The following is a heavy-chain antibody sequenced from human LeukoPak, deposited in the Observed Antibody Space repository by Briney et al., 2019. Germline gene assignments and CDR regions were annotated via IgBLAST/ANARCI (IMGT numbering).Heavy chain of an antibody. J-gene: IGHJ4*02. CDR3: ARASGGNVRSGHSSFDY. CDR1: GFIFSSYE. CDR2: ISSNGYIT. V-gene: IGHV3-48*03. D-gene: IGHD3-22*01. Sequence: PGGSLRLSCAPSGFIFSSYEMSWVRQAPGKGLEWISYISSNGYITYHADSVRGRFTTSRDNAKKSLYLQLHSLRAEDTAVYYCARASGGNVRSGHSSFDYWGQGTLVTVSS.